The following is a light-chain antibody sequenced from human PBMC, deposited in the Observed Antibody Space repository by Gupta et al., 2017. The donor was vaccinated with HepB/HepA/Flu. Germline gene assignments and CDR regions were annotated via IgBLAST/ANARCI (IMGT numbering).Light chain of an antibody. Sequence: SYSLTPPFPLSVAPGKTAMITCEGNNIKARTAHWYQQKPRQAPVSVVSYNNDRATGIPERFYGSKSGTTATLTISRVEGGDEAGYCCQVWDSPPVFGGGTKLTVL. V-gene: IGLV3-21*03. CDR2: YNN. CDR3: QVWDSPPV. J-gene: IGLJ3*02. CDR1: NIKART.